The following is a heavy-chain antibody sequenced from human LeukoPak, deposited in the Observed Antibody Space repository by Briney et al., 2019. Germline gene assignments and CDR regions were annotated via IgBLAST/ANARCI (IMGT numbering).Heavy chain of an antibody. CDR1: GFTFSSYS. J-gene: IGHJ5*02. CDR2: ISSSSSTI. Sequence: GGSLRLSCAASGFTFSSYSMNWVRQAPGKGLEWVSYISSSSSTIYYADPVKGRFTISRDNAKNSLYLQMNSLRAEDTAVYYCAKDKGYSSWNWFDPWGQGTLVTVSS. V-gene: IGHV3-48*01. CDR3: AKDKGYSSWNWFDP. D-gene: IGHD6-13*01.